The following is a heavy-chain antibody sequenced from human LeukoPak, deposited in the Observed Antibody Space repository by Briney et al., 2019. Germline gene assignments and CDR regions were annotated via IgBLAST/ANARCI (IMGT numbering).Heavy chain of an antibody. J-gene: IGHJ4*02. D-gene: IGHD3-16*02. V-gene: IGHV1-2*06. CDR2: LHPNSVT. CDR3: ARVRVGELSSFDY. CDR1: GSRFTGYS. Sequence: ASATVSCPASGSRFTGYSLHWVRQAPGQGLEWMGRLHPNSVTRYAQNFQDRVTMTRDTPISTAYMELSRLRSDDTAVYYCARVRVGELSSFDYWGQGTLVTVSS.